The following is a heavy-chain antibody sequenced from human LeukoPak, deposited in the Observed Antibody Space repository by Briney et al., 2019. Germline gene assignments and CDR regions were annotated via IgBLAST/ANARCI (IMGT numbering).Heavy chain of an antibody. D-gene: IGHD5-18*01. Sequence: SETLSLTCTVSGGSISSYYWSWIRQPPGKGLEWIGEINHSGSTNYNPSLKSRVTISVDTSKNQFSLKLSSVTAADTAVYYCARDLVDTAMVTPYFDYWGQGTLVTVSS. V-gene: IGHV4-34*01. CDR1: GGSISSYY. J-gene: IGHJ4*02. CDR2: INHSGST. CDR3: ARDLVDTAMVTPYFDY.